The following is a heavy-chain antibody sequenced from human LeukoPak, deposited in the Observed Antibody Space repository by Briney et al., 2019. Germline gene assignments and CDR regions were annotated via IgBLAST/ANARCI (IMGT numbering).Heavy chain of an antibody. J-gene: IGHJ5*02. CDR2: FDPEDGET. Sequence: GASVKVSCKVSGYTLTELSMHWVRQAPGKGLEWMGGFDPEDGETIYAQKFQGRVTITADKSTSTAYMELSSLRSEDTAVYYCARVALRYDFWSGYPGLNWFDPWGQGTLVTVSS. CDR3: ARVALRYDFWSGYPGLNWFDP. V-gene: IGHV1-24*01. D-gene: IGHD3-3*01. CDR1: GYTLTELS.